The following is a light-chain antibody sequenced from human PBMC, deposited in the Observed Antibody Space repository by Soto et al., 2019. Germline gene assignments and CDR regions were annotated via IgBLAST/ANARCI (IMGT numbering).Light chain of an antibody. J-gene: IGLJ2*01. V-gene: IGLV6-57*01. Sequence: NFMLTQPHSVSESPGKTVTISCTRSSGSIGSNSVQWYQHRPGSSTTTVIYEDTQRPSGVPDRFSGSIDSSSNSASLSISGLKTEDEADYYCQSYDSNNVVFGGGTKVTVL. CDR3: QSYDSNNVV. CDR1: SGSIGSNS. CDR2: EDT.